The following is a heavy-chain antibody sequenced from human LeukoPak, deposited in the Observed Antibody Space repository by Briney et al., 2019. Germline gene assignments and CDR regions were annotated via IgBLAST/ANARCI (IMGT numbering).Heavy chain of an antibody. V-gene: IGHV3-74*01. Sequence: GGSQRLSCAASGFTFSDYWMHWVRQAPGKGLVWVSRLTSDGRSTSYADSVKGRFTMSRDNAKNTLFLQMNSLRDEDTAVYYCARGASTYSDYWGQGTPVTVSS. CDR1: GFTFSDYW. J-gene: IGHJ4*02. CDR3: ARGASTYSDY. CDR2: LTSDGRST.